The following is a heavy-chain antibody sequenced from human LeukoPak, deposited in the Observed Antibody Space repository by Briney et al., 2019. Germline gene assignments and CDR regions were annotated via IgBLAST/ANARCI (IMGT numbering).Heavy chain of an antibody. D-gene: IGHD6-13*01. Sequence: PGGSLRLSCAASAFTFSTYAMIWVRQAPGKGLEWVSVINSSGGSTYYADSVKGRFTISRDNSKNTLYLQMNGLRAGDTAVYYCARRGLSSSWFYFDYWGQGTLVTVSS. J-gene: IGHJ4*02. V-gene: IGHV3-23*01. CDR2: INSSGGST. CDR3: ARRGLSSSWFYFDY. CDR1: AFTFSTYA.